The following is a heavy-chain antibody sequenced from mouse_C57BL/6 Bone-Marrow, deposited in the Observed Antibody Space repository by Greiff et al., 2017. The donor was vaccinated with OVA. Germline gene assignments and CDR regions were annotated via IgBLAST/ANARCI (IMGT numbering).Heavy chain of an antibody. CDR2: IDPSDSYT. Sequence: VQLQQPGAELVMPGASVKLSCQASGYTFTSYWMHWVKQRPGQGLEWIGEIDPSDSYTNYNQKFKGKSTLTVDKSSSTAYMQLSSLTSEDSAVYYCARGYDYDGDWYFDVWGTGTTVTVSS. CDR3: ARGYDYDGDWYFDV. CDR1: GYTFTSYW. D-gene: IGHD2-4*01. J-gene: IGHJ1*03. V-gene: IGHV1-69*01.